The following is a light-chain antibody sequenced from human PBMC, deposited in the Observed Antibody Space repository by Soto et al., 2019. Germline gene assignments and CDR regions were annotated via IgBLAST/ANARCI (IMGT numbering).Light chain of an antibody. CDR2: RDT. J-gene: IGLJ1*01. CDR1: NIRTKN. Sequence: SSELTQPLSVSVALGQTARITCGGNNIRTKNVHWYQQKSGQPPVLVIYRDTNRPSGIPERISGSNSGNTATLTISRAQAGDEADYYCQVWDSFTYVLGTGAKVTVL. V-gene: IGLV3-9*01. CDR3: QVWDSFTYV.